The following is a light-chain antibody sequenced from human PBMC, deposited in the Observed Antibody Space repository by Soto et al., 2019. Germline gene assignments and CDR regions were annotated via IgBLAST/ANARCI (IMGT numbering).Light chain of an antibody. Sequence: DIQMTQSPSTLSASVGDRLTITCRASQSISSWLAWYQQKPGKXPKXXIYDASSLESGVPSRFSGSGSGTELTLTISSLQPDDFETYYCQQYNSYSWTFGQGTKVDIK. CDR3: QQYNSYSWT. CDR1: QSISSW. J-gene: IGKJ1*01. CDR2: DAS. V-gene: IGKV1-5*01.